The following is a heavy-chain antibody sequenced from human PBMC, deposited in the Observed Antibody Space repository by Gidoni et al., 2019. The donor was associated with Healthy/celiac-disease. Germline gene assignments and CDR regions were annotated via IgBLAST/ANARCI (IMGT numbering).Heavy chain of an antibody. D-gene: IGHD6-19*01. J-gene: IGHJ2*01. Sequence: QVQLVQSGAEVKKPGASVNVSCKASGYTFTSYAMHWVRQAPGQRLEWIGWINAGNGNTKYSQKFQGRVTITRDTSASTAYMELSSLRSEDTAVYYCARTSAVAGSYYWYFDLWGRGTLVTVSS. CDR1: GYTFTSYA. V-gene: IGHV1-3*01. CDR3: ARTSAVAGSYYWYFDL. CDR2: INAGNGNT.